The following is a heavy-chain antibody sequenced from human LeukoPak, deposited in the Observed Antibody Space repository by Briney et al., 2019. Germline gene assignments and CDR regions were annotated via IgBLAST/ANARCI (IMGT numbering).Heavy chain of an antibody. D-gene: IGHD3-10*01. CDR3: AREFSPYGSGSYYGYFQH. Sequence: ASVKVSCKASGYTFTSYGISWVRQAPGQGLEWMGRISAYNGNTNYAQKLQGRVTMTTDTSTSTAYMELRSLRSDDTAVYYCAREFSPYGSGSYYGYFQHWGQGTLVTVSS. CDR1: GYTFTSYG. J-gene: IGHJ1*01. CDR2: ISAYNGNT. V-gene: IGHV1-18*01.